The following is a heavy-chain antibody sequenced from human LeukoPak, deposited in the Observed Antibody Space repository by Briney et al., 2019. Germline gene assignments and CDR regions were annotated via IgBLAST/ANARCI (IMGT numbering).Heavy chain of an antibody. CDR1: GGSISSYY. V-gene: IGHV4-59*01. CDR2: IYYSGST. Sequence: SETLSPTCTVSGGSISSYYWSWIRQPPGKGLEWIGYIYYSGSTNYNPSLKSRVTISVDTSKNQFSLKLSSVTAADTAVYYCARGPPPLRYWGQGTLVTVSS. J-gene: IGHJ4*02. CDR3: ARGPPPLRY.